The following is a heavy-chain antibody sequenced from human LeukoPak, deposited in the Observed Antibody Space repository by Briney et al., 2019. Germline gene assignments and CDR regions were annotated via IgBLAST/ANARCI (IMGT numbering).Heavy chain of an antibody. V-gene: IGHV4-59*06. Sequence: SETLSLTCTVSGGSISSYYWSWIRQHPGKGLEWIGYIYYSGSTYYNPSLKSRVTISVDTSKNQFSLKLSSVTAADTAVYYCARDSRRYYDFWSGSHSVGYYFDYWGQGTLVTVSS. CDR1: GGSISSYY. D-gene: IGHD3-3*01. J-gene: IGHJ4*02. CDR2: IYYSGST. CDR3: ARDSRRYYDFWSGSHSVGYYFDY.